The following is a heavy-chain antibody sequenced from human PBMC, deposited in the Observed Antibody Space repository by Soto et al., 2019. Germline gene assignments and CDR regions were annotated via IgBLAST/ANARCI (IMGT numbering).Heavy chain of an antibody. J-gene: IGHJ4*02. CDR2: VYYSGST. D-gene: IGHD3-22*01. CDR1: GDFISSYY. Sequence: QVQLQESGPGLVKPSETLSLTCTVSGDFISSYYWSWIRQPPGKGLEWIGYVYYSGSTNYNPSLKSRVTISVDTSKKQFSLKPRSVTAADTAVYFCARGKSGYYPYSDNWGQGTLVTVSS. CDR3: ARGKSGYYPYSDN. V-gene: IGHV4-59*01.